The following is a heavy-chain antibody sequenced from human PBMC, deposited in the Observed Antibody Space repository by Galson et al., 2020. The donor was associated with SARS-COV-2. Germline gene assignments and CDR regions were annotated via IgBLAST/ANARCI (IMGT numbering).Heavy chain of an antibody. V-gene: IGHV3-13*01. Sequence: GGSLRLSCAASGFSFSSYDMHWVRQVTGKGLEWVSAVGVANKIFYADSVKGRFTISRENAKNSLYLQMNSLRAGDTAVYYCVRDDDSSGMVAFDIWGQGTMVTVSS. J-gene: IGHJ3*02. CDR2: VGVANKI. CDR3: VRDDDSSGMVAFDI. D-gene: IGHD3-22*01. CDR1: GFSFSSYD.